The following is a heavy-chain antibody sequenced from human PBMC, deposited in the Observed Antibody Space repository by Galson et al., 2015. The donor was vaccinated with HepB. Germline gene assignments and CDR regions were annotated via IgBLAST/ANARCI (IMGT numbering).Heavy chain of an antibody. Sequence: SLRLSCAASGFTFSSYSMNWVRQAPGKGLEWVSYISSSSSTIYYADSVKGRFTISRDNAKNSLYLQMNSLRAEDTAVYYCARIVEGYCSSTSCYSSYYYYYYMDVWGKGTTVTVSS. V-gene: IGHV3-48*01. D-gene: IGHD2-2*02. CDR3: ARIVEGYCSSTSCYSSYYYYYYMDV. CDR2: ISSSSSTI. CDR1: GFTFSSYS. J-gene: IGHJ6*03.